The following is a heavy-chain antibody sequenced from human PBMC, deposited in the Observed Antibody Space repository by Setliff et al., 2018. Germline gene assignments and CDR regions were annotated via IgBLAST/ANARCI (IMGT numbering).Heavy chain of an antibody. Sequence: GGSLRLSCTASGFTFGDYAMSWVRQAPGKGLEWVGFIRSKAYGGTTEYAASVKGRFTISRDDSKSIACLQMNSLKTEDTAVYYCTCSGYDGPYYYYYGMDVWGQGTTVTVSS. D-gene: IGHD5-12*01. V-gene: IGHV3-49*04. CDR3: TCSGYDGPYYYYYGMDV. CDR2: IRSKAYGGTT. CDR1: GFTFGDYA. J-gene: IGHJ6*02.